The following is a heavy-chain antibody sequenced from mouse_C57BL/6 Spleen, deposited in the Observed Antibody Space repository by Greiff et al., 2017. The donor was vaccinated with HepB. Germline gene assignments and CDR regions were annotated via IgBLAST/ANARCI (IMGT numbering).Heavy chain of an antibody. D-gene: IGHD3-3*01. CDR3: ARRDGGYFDV. J-gene: IGHJ1*03. CDR2: ISNGGGST. CDR1: GFTFSDYY. V-gene: IGHV5-12*01. Sequence: EVKLMESGGGLVQPGGSLKLSCAASGFTFSDYYMYWVRQTPEKRLEWVAYISNGGGSTYYPDTVKGRFTISRDNAKNTLYLQMSRLKSEDTAMYYCARRDGGYFDVWGTGTTVTVSS.